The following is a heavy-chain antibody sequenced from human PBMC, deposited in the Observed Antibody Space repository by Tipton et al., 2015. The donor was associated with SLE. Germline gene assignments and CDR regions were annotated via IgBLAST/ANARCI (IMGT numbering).Heavy chain of an antibody. V-gene: IGHV3-33*08. J-gene: IGHJ6*03. Sequence: SLRLSCAASGFTFSSYDMHWVRQAPGKGLEWVAVIWYDGSNKYYADSVKGRFTISRDNSKNTLYLQMNSLRAEDTAVYYCARDPTDYYYMDVWGKGTTVTVSS. CDR3: ARDPTDYYYMDV. CDR2: IWYDGSNK. CDR1: GFTFSSYD.